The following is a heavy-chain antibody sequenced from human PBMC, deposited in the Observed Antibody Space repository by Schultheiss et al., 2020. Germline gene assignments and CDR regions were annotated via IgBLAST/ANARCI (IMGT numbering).Heavy chain of an antibody. CDR2: ISWNNGRI. Sequence: GGSLRLSCAASGFTFSSYAMSWVRQAPGKGLEWVAGISWNNGRIVYADSVKGRFTISRDNSKNTLYLQMNSLRADDTAVYYCARLTSGYQNFYFSYYMDVWGKGTTVTVSS. V-gene: IGHV3-23*01. J-gene: IGHJ6*03. CDR1: GFTFSSYA. CDR3: ARLTSGYQNFYFSYYMDV. D-gene: IGHD3-22*01.